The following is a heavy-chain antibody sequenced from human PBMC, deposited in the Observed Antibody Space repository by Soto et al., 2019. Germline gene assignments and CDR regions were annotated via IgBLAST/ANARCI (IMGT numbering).Heavy chain of an antibody. CDR3: ARAPYSSRWYTFHP. CDR1: GFTVSSNY. D-gene: IGHD6-13*01. CDR2: VHSGGNT. Sequence: GGSLRLSCASSGFTVSSNYMSWVRQAPGNGLEWVSVVHSGGNTYYADSVKGRFTVSRDISKNTLYLQMNSLRAEDTAVYYCARAPYSSRWYTFHPWGQGTLVTVSS. V-gene: IGHV3-66*01. J-gene: IGHJ5*02.